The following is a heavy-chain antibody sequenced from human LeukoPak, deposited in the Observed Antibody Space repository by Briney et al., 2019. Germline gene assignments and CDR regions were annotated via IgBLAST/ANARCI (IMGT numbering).Heavy chain of an antibody. Sequence: ASVKVSCKASGGTFSSYAISWVRQAPGQGLEWMGGIIPIFGTANYAQKFQGRVTITTDKSTSTAYMELSSLRSEDTAVYYCARATYYYDSSGYYKGANYYYYYYMDVWGEGTTVTVSS. V-gene: IGHV1-69*05. D-gene: IGHD3-22*01. J-gene: IGHJ6*03. CDR1: GGTFSSYA. CDR2: IIPIFGTA. CDR3: ARATYYYDSSGYYKGANYYYYYYMDV.